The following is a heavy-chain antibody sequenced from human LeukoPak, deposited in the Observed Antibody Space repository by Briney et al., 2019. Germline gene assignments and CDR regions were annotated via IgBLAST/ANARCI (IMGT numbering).Heavy chain of an antibody. J-gene: IGHJ4*02. D-gene: IGHD1-7*01. Sequence: SETLSLTCTVAGDSISSSSYYWGWIRQSPGRGLEWIGNIFYSGTTHYNPSLKSRVTISVDTSKNQFPLKLSSVTAADTAVYYCARVPNWNYPSFDYWGQGILVTVSS. CDR3: ARVPNWNYPSFDY. CDR1: GDSISSSSYY. V-gene: IGHV4-39*01. CDR2: IFYSGTT.